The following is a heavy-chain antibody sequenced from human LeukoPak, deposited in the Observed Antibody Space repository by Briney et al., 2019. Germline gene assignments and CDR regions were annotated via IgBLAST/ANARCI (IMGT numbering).Heavy chain of an antibody. D-gene: IGHD3-22*01. J-gene: IGHJ3*02. V-gene: IGHV1-3*01. CDR3: TMMPGDAFDI. CDR1: GYTFTSYA. CDR2: INAGHGNT. Sequence: GASVKVSCKASGYTFTSYAIQWVRQAPGQRLEWMGWINAGHGNTKYSQNFQGRVTITRDTSTSTAYMELRSLRSEDTAVYYCTMMPGDAFDIWGQGTTVTVSS.